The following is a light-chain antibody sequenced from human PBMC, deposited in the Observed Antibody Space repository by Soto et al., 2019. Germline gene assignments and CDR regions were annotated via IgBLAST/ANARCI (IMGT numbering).Light chain of an antibody. J-gene: IGKJ2*01. CDR3: HQYNNLPPYT. Sequence: EIVMTQSPATLSVSPGERATLSCRASQSVSSTLAWYQQKPGQAPRLLIYGASTRATGIPARFSGSGSGTEFTLTISSLQSEDFAVNYWHQYNNLPPYTFGQGTKLEIK. CDR1: QSVSST. CDR2: GAS. V-gene: IGKV3-15*01.